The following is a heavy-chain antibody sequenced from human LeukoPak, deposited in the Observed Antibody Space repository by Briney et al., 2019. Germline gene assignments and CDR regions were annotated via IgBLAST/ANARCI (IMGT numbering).Heavy chain of an antibody. CDR2: INWNGGST. V-gene: IGHV3-20*04. CDR3: ARDGIDYDSSGYLDY. D-gene: IGHD3-22*01. J-gene: IGHJ4*02. CDR1: GFTFDDYG. Sequence: GGSLRLSCAASGFTFDDYGMSWVRQAPGKGLEWVSGINWNGGSTGYADSVKGRFTISRDNAKNSLYLQMNSLRAEDTALYYCARDGIDYDSSGYLDYWGQGTLVAVSS.